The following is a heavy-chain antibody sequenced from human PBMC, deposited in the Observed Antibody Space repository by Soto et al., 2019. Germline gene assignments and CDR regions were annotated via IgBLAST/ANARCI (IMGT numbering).Heavy chain of an antibody. CDR1: PSTSSDHE. V-gene: IGHV3-72*01. CDR3: ASPGAFDI. J-gene: IGHJ3*02. CDR2: TSSSANRYTR. Sequence: PGGTLRLSCAAGPSTSSDHEMHWLRLAPGKRLACVGRTSSSANRYTREYAASVKGRFTISRDDSKTSLYLQMNSLKTEDTAVYYGASPGAFDIWGQGKMVTVSS.